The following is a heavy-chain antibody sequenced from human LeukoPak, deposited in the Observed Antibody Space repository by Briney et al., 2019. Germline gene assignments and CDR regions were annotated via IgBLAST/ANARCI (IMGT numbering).Heavy chain of an antibody. CDR1: GFTFIGHN. Sequence: GGSLRLSCAASGFTFIGHNMNCVRQAPGKGLEGVSFVSSSSGTIYYADSVQGRFRISRDNAKSSLDLEMNSVRAEDTAVYYCARAMSTFGGVRNYFDSWGQGTLVTVSS. J-gene: IGHJ4*02. D-gene: IGHD3-16*01. CDR3: ARAMSTFGGVRNYFDS. V-gene: IGHV3-48*04. CDR2: VSSSSGTI.